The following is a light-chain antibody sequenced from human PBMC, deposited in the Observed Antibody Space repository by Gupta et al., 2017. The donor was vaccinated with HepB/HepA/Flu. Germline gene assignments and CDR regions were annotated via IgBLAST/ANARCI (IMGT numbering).Light chain of an antibody. CDR1: QGSSNS. V-gene: IGKV1-16*02. Sequence: QMTQSPSSLSASVGDRVTITCRASQGSSNSLAWFQQKPGKAPKSLIYGASSLQSGVPSKFSGRGSGTDFTLTISRLQPEDVAIYYCQQDSTHPRTFGQGTQVEVK. J-gene: IGKJ1*01. CDR2: GAS. CDR3: QQDSTHPRT.